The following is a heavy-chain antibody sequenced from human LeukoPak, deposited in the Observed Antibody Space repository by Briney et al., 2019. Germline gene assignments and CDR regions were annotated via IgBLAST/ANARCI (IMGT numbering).Heavy chain of an antibody. CDR3: ARGSLCSSTSCYYFDY. CDR1: GYTFTGYY. D-gene: IGHD2-2*01. J-gene: IGHJ4*02. CDR2: INPNSGGT. Sequence: GASVKVSRKASGYTFTGYYMHWVRQAPGQGLEWMGWINPNSGGTNYAQKFQGRVTMTRDTSISTAYIELSRLRSDDTAVYYCARGSLCSSTSCYYFDYWGQGTLVTVSS. V-gene: IGHV1-2*02.